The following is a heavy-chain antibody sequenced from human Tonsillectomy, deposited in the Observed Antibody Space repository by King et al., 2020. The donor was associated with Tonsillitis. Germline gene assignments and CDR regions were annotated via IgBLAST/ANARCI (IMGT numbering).Heavy chain of an antibody. Sequence: VQLVESGGGLVQPGGSLRLSCAGSGFTFSDYWMHLVRQAPGKGLVWVSGINSDGSCIIYADSGKGRITITRDIAKNTLYLQMNGLRAEDTAVYYCARVTTGAFDIWGQGTMVTVSS. J-gene: IGHJ3*02. CDR3: ARVTTGAFDI. V-gene: IGHV3-74*01. CDR2: INSDGSCI. CDR1: GFTFSDYW. D-gene: IGHD4-17*01.